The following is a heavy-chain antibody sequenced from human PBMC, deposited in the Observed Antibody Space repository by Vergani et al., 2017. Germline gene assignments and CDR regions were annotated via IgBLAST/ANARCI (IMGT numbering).Heavy chain of an antibody. J-gene: IGHJ4*02. CDR1: SRSITPPSYY. D-gene: IGHD3-22*01. Sequence: QVHLHQSVPGLVKPSQTLSLPSPLSSRSITPPSYYLTCLRRPPWKGLVWFGYIYYSGSTYYNPSLKSRVTISVDTSKNQFSLKLSSVTAADTAVYYCARVPVYYDSSVDDYWGQGTLVTVSS. CDR2: IYYSGST. V-gene: IGHV4-31*03. CDR3: ARVPVYYDSSVDDY.